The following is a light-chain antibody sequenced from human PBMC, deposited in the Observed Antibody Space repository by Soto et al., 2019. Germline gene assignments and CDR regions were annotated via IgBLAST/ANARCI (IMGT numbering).Light chain of an antibody. Sequence: EIVMTQSPATLSVSPGERATLSFRASQSVRSNLAWYHQRPGQAPRLLIYAASARATGIPARFSGSGSGTEFTLTISGLQSEDFGLYYCQQYNNWQTFGQGTKVDI. CDR2: AAS. CDR3: QQYNNWQT. J-gene: IGKJ1*01. V-gene: IGKV3-15*01. CDR1: QSVRSN.